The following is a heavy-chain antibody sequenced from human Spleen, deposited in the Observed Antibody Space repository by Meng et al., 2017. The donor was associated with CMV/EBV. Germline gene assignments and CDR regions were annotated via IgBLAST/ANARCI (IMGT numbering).Heavy chain of an antibody. CDR1: GFTFGSFA. CDR2: VSASGRSA. J-gene: IGHJ6*02. V-gene: IGHV3-23*01. D-gene: IGHD6-13*01. CDR3: AKEDIETAVPILKGGVDV. Sequence: GGSLRLSCAASGFTFGSFAMNWVRQAPGKGLEWVSSVSASGRSALYADSVRGRFTISRDNFKNTLYVQMNGLGAEDTAVYYCAKEDIETAVPILKGGVDVWGQGTTVTVSS.